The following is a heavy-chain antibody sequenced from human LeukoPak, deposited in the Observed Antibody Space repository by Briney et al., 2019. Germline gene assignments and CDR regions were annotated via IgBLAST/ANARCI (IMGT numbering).Heavy chain of an antibody. CDR1: GGTFSSYA. J-gene: IGHJ3*02. CDR2: IIPIFGTA. D-gene: IGHD6-6*01. CDR3: AREEYSSSPADAFDI. Sequence: SVKVSCKASGGTFSSYAISWVRQAPGQGLEWMGGIIPIFGTANYAQKFQGRVTITADESTSTAYMELSSLRSEDTAVYYCAREEYSSSPADAFDIWGQGTMVTVSS. V-gene: IGHV1-69*13.